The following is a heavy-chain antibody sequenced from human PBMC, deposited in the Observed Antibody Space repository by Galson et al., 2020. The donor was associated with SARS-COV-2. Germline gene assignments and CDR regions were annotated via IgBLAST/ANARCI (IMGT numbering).Heavy chain of an antibody. CDR2: IYYSGST. V-gene: IGHV4-59*01. J-gene: IGHJ3*02. D-gene: IGHD1-26*01. CDR1: GDSISSYY. CDR3: VRVVRWELLSTESDAFDI. Sequence: ETSETLSLTCTVSGDSISSYYWSWIRQPPGKGLEWIGYIYYSGSTNYNPSLKSRVTISVDTSKNQFSLKLSSVTAADTAVYYCVRVVRWELLSTESDAFDIWGQGTMVTVSS.